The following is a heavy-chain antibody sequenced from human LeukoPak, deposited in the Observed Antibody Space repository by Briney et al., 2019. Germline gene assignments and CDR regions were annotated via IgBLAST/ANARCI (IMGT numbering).Heavy chain of an antibody. CDR3: ARDPWSGELPFDY. Sequence: SETLSLTCTVSGGSISSSSYYWSWIRQPPGKGLEWIGEINHSGSTNYNPSLKSRVTISVDTSKNQFSLKLSSVTAADTAVYYCARDPWSGELPFDYWGQGTLVTVSS. V-gene: IGHV4-39*07. CDR2: INHSGST. D-gene: IGHD3-3*01. J-gene: IGHJ4*02. CDR1: GGSISSSSYY.